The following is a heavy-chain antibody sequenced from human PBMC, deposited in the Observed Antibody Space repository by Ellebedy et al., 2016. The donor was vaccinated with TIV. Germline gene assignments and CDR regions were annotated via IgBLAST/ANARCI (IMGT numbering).Heavy chain of an antibody. CDR1: GFTFSSYW. CDR3: ARDLGTTDALLWFGELFDY. D-gene: IGHD3-10*01. Sequence: GESLKISCAASGFTFSSYWMSWVRQAPGKGLEWVANIKQDGSEKYYVDSVKGRFTISSDNAKNSLYLQMSSLRAEDTAVYYCARDLGTTDALLWFGELFDYWGQGTLVTVSS. J-gene: IGHJ4*02. CDR2: IKQDGSEK. V-gene: IGHV3-7*01.